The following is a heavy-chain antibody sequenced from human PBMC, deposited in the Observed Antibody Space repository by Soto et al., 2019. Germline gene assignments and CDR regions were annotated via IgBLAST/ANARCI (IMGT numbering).Heavy chain of an antibody. V-gene: IGHV4-30-4*01. Sequence: SETLSLTCTVSGGSISSGDYYWSWVRQPPGKGLEWIGYIYYSGSTYYNPSLKSRVTISVDTSKNQFSLKLSSVTAADTAVYYCARGGGHFLEWLLYGAFDIWGQGTMVTVSS. CDR1: GGSISSGDYY. J-gene: IGHJ3*02. CDR2: IYYSGST. CDR3: ARGGGHFLEWLLYGAFDI. D-gene: IGHD3-3*01.